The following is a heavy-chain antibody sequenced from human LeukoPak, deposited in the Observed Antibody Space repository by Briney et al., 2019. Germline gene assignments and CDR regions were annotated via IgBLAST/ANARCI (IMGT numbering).Heavy chain of an antibody. Sequence: GRSLRLSCAASVCTFSSYAMHWVRQAPGKGLEWVAVISYDGSNKYYADSVKGRFTISRDNSKNTLYLQMNSLRAEDTAVYYCARDVTPNYYGSGSYYNPNYWGQGTLVTVSS. J-gene: IGHJ4*02. V-gene: IGHV3-30-3*01. CDR1: VCTFSSYA. CDR2: ISYDGSNK. CDR3: ARDVTPNYYGSGSYYNPNY. D-gene: IGHD3-10*01.